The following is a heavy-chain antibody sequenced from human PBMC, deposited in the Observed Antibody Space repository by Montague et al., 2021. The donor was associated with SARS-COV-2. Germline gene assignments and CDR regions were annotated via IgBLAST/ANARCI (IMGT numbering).Heavy chain of an antibody. Sequence: SVKVSCKASGYTFTSYGISWLRQAPGQGLEWMGWISANNGNTNYAQKLQGRVTMTTDTSTSTAYMELRSLRSDDTAVYYCARDDYYGSGSPVSDYGMDVWGQGTTVTVSS. J-gene: IGHJ6*02. V-gene: IGHV1-18*01. CDR1: GYTFTSYG. D-gene: IGHD3-10*01. CDR3: ARDDYYGSGSPVSDYGMDV. CDR2: ISANNGNT.